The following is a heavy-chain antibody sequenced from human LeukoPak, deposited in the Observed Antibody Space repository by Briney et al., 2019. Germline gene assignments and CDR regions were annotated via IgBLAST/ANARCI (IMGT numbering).Heavy chain of an antibody. CDR3: ARGSDVAIVVVVAAPRADNWFDP. CDR2: INPSGGST. J-gene: IGHJ5*02. V-gene: IGHV1-46*01. Sequence: ASVKVSCKASGYTFTSYYMHWVRQAPGQGLEWMGIINPSGGSTSYAQKFQGRVTVTRDTSTSTVYMELSSLRSEDTAVYYCARGSDVAIVVVVAAPRADNWFDPWGQGTLVTVSS. CDR1: GYTFTSYY. D-gene: IGHD2-15*01.